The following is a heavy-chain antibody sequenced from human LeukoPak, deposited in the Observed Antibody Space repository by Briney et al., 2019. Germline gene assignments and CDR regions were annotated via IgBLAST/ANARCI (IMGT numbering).Heavy chain of an antibody. D-gene: IGHD3-22*01. V-gene: IGHV1-18*01. J-gene: IGHJ4*02. Sequence: ASVKVSCKASGYTFTSYGISWVRQAPGQGLEWMGWISAYSGNTNYAQKLKGRVTMITDTAKSTAYMQLRSLRSDDAAVYYCARPSGDGMYYDSSGYYPLDYWSQGTLVTVSS. CDR2: ISAYSGNT. CDR3: ARPSGDGMYYDSSGYYPLDY. CDR1: GYTFTSYG.